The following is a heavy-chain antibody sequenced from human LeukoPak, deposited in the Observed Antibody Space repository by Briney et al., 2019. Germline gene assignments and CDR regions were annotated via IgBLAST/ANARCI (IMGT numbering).Heavy chain of an antibody. V-gene: IGHV1-69*01. Sequence: ASVKVSCKASGGTFSSYAISWVRQAPGQGLEWIGGIIPIFGTANYAQKFQGRVTITADESTSTAYMELSSLRSEDTAVYYCASPNSSGSGSYYNYWGQGTLVTVSS. CDR2: IIPIFGTA. D-gene: IGHD3-10*01. CDR3: ASPNSSGSGSYYNY. CDR1: GGTFSSYA. J-gene: IGHJ4*02.